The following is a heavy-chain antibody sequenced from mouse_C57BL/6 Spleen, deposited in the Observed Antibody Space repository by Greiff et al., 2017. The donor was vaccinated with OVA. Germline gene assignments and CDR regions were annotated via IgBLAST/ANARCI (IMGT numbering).Heavy chain of an antibody. Sequence: EVQLQQSGPELVKPGASVKISCKASGYTFTDYYMNWVKQSHGKSLEWIGDINPNNGGTSYNQKFKGKATLTVDKSSSTAYMELRSLTSEDSAVYYCASGGDDYDGWFAYWGQGTLVTVSA. J-gene: IGHJ3*01. V-gene: IGHV1-26*01. CDR3: ASGGDDYDGWFAY. CDR2: INPNNGGT. CDR1: GYTFTDYY. D-gene: IGHD2-4*01.